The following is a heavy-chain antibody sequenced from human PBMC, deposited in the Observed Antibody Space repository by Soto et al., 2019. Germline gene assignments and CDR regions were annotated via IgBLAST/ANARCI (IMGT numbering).Heavy chain of an antibody. J-gene: IGHJ4*02. Sequence: QAPGKGLEWVAVIWYDGGYKYSEDSVKGRFTISRDNSKNTLYLQMNNVRADDTAVYYCARDHRGDSMDYWGQGALVTVSS. V-gene: IGHV3-33*01. CDR2: IWYDGGYK. D-gene: IGHD3-10*01. CDR3: ARDHRGDSMDY.